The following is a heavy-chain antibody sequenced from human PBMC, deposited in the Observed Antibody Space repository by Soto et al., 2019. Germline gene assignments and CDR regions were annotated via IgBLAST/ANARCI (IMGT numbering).Heavy chain of an antibody. D-gene: IGHD2-8*01. V-gene: IGHV4-59*01. CDR3: ASQFLYCTNGVCGGMDV. Sequence: SETLALTCTVSGGSISSYYWSWIRQPPGKGLEWIGYIYYSGSTNYNPSLKSRVTISVDTSKNQFSLKLSSVTAADTAVYYCASQFLYCTNGVCGGMDVWGQGPTVTVSS. CDR2: IYYSGST. CDR1: GGSISSYY. J-gene: IGHJ6*02.